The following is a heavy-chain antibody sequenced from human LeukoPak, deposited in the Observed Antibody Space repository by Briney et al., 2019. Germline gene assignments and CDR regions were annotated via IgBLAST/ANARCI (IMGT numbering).Heavy chain of an antibody. J-gene: IGHJ4*02. D-gene: IGHD3-16*01. CDR2: ISSSSSTI. CDR1: GFTFSSYS. V-gene: IGHV3-48*01. CDR3: ARSMITFGGVFDY. Sequence: PGGSLRLSCAASGFTFSSYSMNWVRQAPGKGLEWVSYISSSSSTIYYADSVKGRFTISRDNAKNSLYLQMNSLRAEDTAVYYCARSMITFGGVFDYWGQGTLVTVSS.